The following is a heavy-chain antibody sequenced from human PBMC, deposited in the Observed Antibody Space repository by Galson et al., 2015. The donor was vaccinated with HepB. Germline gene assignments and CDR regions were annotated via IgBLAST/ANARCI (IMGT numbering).Heavy chain of an antibody. D-gene: IGHD3-9*01. Sequence: SVKVSCKASGGTFSSYAISWVRQAPGQGLEWMGRIIPILGIANYAQKFQGRVTITADKSASTAYMELSSLRSEDTAVYYCANTYYDIYDPWGQGTLVTVSS. CDR2: IIPILGIA. V-gene: IGHV1-69*04. CDR1: GGTFSSYA. J-gene: IGHJ5*02. CDR3: ANTYYDIYDP.